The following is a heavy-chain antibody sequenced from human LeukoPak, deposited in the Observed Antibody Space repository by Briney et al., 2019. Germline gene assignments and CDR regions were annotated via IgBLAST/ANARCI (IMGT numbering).Heavy chain of an antibody. V-gene: IGHV3-43*02. CDR2: IIGDASST. CDR1: GFTFRDYY. CDR3: SKDSSSRSFFHY. J-gene: IGHJ4*02. D-gene: IGHD2-2*01. Sequence: GGSLRLSCVASGFTFRDYYMSWIRRAPGKGLEWVSLIIGDASSTYYVDSVKGRFTISRDNSKNSLYLQMNSLRTEDTALYYCSKDSSSRSFFHYWGQGTLVTVSS.